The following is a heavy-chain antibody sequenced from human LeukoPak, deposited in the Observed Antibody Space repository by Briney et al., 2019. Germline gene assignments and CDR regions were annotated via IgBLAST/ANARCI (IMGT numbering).Heavy chain of an antibody. D-gene: IGHD1-26*01. Sequence: GGSLRLSCAASGFTFSTYGIHWVRQAPGKGLEWVALIWNDGSKKYYADSVKGRFTISRDNSNNTVYLQMNSLRAEDTAEYYCARGSGSYYGVLAYWGQGTLVTVSP. CDR1: GFTFSTYG. V-gene: IGHV3-33*01. CDR3: ARGSGSYYGVLAY. CDR2: IWNDGSKK. J-gene: IGHJ4*02.